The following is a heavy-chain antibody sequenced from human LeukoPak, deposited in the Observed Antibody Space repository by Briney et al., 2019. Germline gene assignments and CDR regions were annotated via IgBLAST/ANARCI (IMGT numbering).Heavy chain of an antibody. CDR2: INHSGST. V-gene: IGHV4-34*01. CDR1: GGSFSGYY. CDR3: ARCTYSSGWYSVYYYGMDV. D-gene: IGHD6-19*01. J-gene: IGHJ6*02. Sequence: SETLSLTCAVYGGSFSGYYWSWIRQPPGKGLEWIGEINHSGSTNYNPSLKSRGTISVDTSKNQFSLKLSSVTAADTAVYYCARCTYSSGWYSVYYYGMDVWGQGTTVTVSS.